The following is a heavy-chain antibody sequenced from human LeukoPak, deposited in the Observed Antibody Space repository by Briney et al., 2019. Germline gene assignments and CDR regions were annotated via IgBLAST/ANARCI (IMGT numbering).Heavy chain of an antibody. CDR3: ARTFSSSWYGGNYFDY. D-gene: IGHD6-13*01. CDR2: ISSSSGSI. CDR1: GFTFSSYS. Sequence: GGSLRLSCAASGFTFSSYSMNWVRQAPGKGLEWVSFISSSSGSIYYADSVKGRFTISRDNAKNSLYLQMNSLRADDTAVYHCARTFSSSWYGGNYFDYWGQGTLVTVSS. J-gene: IGHJ4*02. V-gene: IGHV3-48*04.